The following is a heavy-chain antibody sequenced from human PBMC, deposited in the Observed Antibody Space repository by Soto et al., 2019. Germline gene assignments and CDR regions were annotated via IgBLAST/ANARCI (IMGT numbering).Heavy chain of an antibody. V-gene: IGHV4-59*01. CDR1: GGSISSYY. D-gene: IGHD3-16*01. Sequence: SETLSLTCTASGGSISSYYWSWIRQPPGKGLEWIGYIYYSGSTNYNPSLKSRVTISVDTSKNQFSLKLSSVTAADTAVYYCARSPTGALASFDIWGQGTMVTVSS. CDR2: IYYSGST. J-gene: IGHJ3*02. CDR3: ARSPTGALASFDI.